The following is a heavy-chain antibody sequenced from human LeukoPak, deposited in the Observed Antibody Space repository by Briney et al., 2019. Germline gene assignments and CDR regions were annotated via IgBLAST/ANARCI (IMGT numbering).Heavy chain of an antibody. CDR3: ARGGRERYSSGWTDAFDI. D-gene: IGHD6-19*01. CDR1: GYTFTSYY. Sequence: ASVKVSCKASGYTFTSYYMHWVRQAPGQGLEWMRIINPSGGSTSYAQKFQGRVTMTRDTSTSTVYMELSSLSSEDTAVYYCARGGRERYSSGWTDAFDIWGQGTMVTVSS. CDR2: INPSGGST. J-gene: IGHJ3*02. V-gene: IGHV1-46*01.